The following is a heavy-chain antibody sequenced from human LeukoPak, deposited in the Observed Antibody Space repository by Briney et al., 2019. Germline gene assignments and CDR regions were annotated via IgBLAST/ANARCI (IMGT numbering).Heavy chain of an antibody. CDR3: ARAVAGTAYYYYYYMDV. V-gene: IGHV4-61*02. J-gene: IGHJ6*03. Sequence: PSQTLSLTCTVSGDSISTINHYWSWIRQPAGKGLEWIGRIYSSGSTNYNPSLKSRVTISVDTSKNQFSLKLSSVTAADTAVYYCARAVAGTAYYYYYYMDVWGKGTTVTISS. D-gene: IGHD6-19*01. CDR1: GDSISTINHY. CDR2: IYSSGST.